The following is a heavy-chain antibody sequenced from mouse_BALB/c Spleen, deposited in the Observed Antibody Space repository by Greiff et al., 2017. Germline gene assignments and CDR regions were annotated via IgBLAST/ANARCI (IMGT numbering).Heavy chain of an antibody. Sequence: VQLKQSGTVLARPGASVKMSCKASGYTFTSYWMHWVKQRPGQGLEWIGAIYPGNSDTSYNQKFKGKAKLTAVTSTSTAYMELSSLTNEDSAVYYCTNYYGSSLAWFAYWGQGTLVTVSA. CDR1: GYTFTSYW. V-gene: IGHV1-5*01. CDR3: TNYYGSSLAWFAY. CDR2: IYPGNSDT. J-gene: IGHJ3*01. D-gene: IGHD1-1*01.